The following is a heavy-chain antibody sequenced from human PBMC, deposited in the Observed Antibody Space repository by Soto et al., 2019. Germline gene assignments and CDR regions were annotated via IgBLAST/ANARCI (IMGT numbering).Heavy chain of an antibody. CDR1: TFSSYS. J-gene: IGHJ4*01. CDR2: IKQDVSEK. V-gene: IGHV3-7*05. CDR3: ARARIDY. Sequence: TFSSYSMTWVRQAPGKVLEWVPNIKQDVSEKYYVDSVKGRFTISRDNAKNSLYLQMNSLRAEHTAIYYCARARIDYWGQGTLIIVS.